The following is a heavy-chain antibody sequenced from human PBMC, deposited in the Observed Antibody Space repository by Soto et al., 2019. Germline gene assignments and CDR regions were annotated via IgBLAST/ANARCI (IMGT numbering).Heavy chain of an antibody. D-gene: IGHD2-15*01. J-gene: IGHJ3*02. V-gene: IGHV3-7*01. CDR2: IKQDGSEK. Sequence: PGGSLRLSCAASGFSFSSYWMSWVRQAPGKGLEWVANIKQDGSEKYYVDSVKGRFTISRDNAKNSLYLQMNSLRAEDTAVYYCASLIVVVVAATHDAFDIWAQGTMVTVSS. CDR1: GFSFSSYW. CDR3: ASLIVVVVAATHDAFDI.